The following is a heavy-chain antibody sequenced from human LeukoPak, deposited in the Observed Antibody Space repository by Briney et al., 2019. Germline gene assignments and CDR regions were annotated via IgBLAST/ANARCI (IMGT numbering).Heavy chain of an antibody. J-gene: IGHJ4*02. CDR1: LGTLSSYA. V-gene: IGHV1-69*06. D-gene: IGHD3-9*01. Sequence: VASVKVSRMASLGTLSSYAISSVRPAPGQGVEWMGRIIPIFDTANYAQKFQGRVTITADKSTSTAYMELSSLRSEDTAVYYCASGINYFGYFDYWGQGTLVTVSS. CDR3: ASGINYFGYFDY. CDR2: IIPIFDTA.